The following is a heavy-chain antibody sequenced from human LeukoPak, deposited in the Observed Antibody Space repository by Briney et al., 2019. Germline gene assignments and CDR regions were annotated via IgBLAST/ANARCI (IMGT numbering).Heavy chain of an antibody. CDR3: ARDVLRYFDWLNNWFDP. J-gene: IGHJ5*02. CDR2: ISAYNVNT. Sequence: ASVKVSCKASGYTFTSYGISWLRQAPGQGLEWMGWISAYNVNTNYAQKLQGRVTITTDTSTSTAYMELRSLRSDERAVYYCARDVLRYFDWLNNWFDPWGQGTLVTVSS. CDR1: GYTFTSYG. V-gene: IGHV1-18*04. D-gene: IGHD3-9*01.